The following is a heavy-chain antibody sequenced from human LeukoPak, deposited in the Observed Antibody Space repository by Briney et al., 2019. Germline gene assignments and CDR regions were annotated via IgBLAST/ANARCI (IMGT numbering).Heavy chain of an antibody. J-gene: IGHJ4*02. Sequence: ASVTVSCKASGGTFSSYAISWVRQAPGQGLEWMGGIIPIFGTANYAQKLQGRVTITADESTSTAYMELSSLRSEDTAVYYCARGPQWLLLYYWGQGTLVTVSS. CDR2: IIPIFGTA. D-gene: IGHD3-22*01. CDR3: ARGPQWLLLYY. V-gene: IGHV1-69*13. CDR1: GGTFSSYA.